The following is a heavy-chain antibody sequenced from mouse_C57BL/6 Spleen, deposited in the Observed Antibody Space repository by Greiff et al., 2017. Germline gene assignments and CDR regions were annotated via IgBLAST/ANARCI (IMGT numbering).Heavy chain of an antibody. J-gene: IGHJ2*01. D-gene: IGHD1-1*01. V-gene: IGHV5-6*01. Sequence: EVQVVESGGDLVKPGGSLKLSCAASGFTFSSYGMSWVRQTPDKRLEWVATISSGGSYTYYPDSVKGRFTISRDNAKNTLYLQMSGLKSEDTAMYYCARHDYYGERYYFDYWGQGTTLTVSS. CDR2: ISSGGSYT. CDR3: ARHDYYGERYYFDY. CDR1: GFTFSSYG.